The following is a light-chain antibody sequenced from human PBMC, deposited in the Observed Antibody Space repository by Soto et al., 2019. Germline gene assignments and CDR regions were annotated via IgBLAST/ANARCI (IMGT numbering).Light chain of an antibody. CDR3: QSYDNRLSGWV. V-gene: IGLV1-40*01. J-gene: IGLJ3*02. CDR1: SSNIGAGYD. Sequence: QSVLTQPPSVSGAPGQRVTFSCTGSSSNIGAGYDVHWFQQLPGRAPKLLINANSDRPSGVPDRFSGSKSGTSASLAITGLQAEHEADYYCQSYDNRLSGWVFGGGTKLTVL. CDR2: ANS.